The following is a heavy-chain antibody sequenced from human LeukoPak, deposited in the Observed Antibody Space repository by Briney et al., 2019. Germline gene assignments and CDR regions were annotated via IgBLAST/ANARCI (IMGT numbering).Heavy chain of an antibody. CDR3: ARTHQYRFDP. CDR1: GFTVSSNH. Sequence: GGSLRLSCAASGFTVSSNHMSWVRQAPGKGLEWVSVIYSGGSTYYADSVKGRFTISRDNSKNTLYLQMNSLRAEDTAVYYCARTHQYRFDPWGQGTLVTVSS. J-gene: IGHJ5*02. V-gene: IGHV3-53*01. D-gene: IGHD3-16*02. CDR2: IYSGGST.